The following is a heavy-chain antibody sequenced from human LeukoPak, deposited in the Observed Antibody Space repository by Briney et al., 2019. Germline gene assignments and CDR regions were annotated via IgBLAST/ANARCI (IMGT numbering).Heavy chain of an antibody. CDR3: ARRGRYYDCSVLPGAFDI. CDR1: GGSISSYY. Sequence: PSETLSLTCTVSGGSISSYYWSWIRQPPGKGLEWIGYIYYSGSTNYNPSLKSRVTISVDTSKNQFSLKLSSVTAADTAVYYCARRGRYYDCSVLPGAFDIWGQGTMVTVSS. CDR2: IYYSGST. V-gene: IGHV4-59*08. J-gene: IGHJ3*02. D-gene: IGHD3-22*01.